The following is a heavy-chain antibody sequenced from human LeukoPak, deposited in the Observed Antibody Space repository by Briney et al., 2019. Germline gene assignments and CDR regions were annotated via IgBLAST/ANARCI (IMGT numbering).Heavy chain of an antibody. D-gene: IGHD1-26*01. CDR2: ISRTGGGT. CDR3: VYQVMGAVE. V-gene: IGHV3-64D*09. Sequence: GGSLRLSCLASGFTFSNFAMRWVRQGPGKGLEYVSGISRTGGGTYYADSVQGRFTISRDNSKNTLYLQMSSLRPEDTAVYYCVYQVMGAVEWGQGTLVTVSS. CDR1: GFTFSNFA. J-gene: IGHJ1*01.